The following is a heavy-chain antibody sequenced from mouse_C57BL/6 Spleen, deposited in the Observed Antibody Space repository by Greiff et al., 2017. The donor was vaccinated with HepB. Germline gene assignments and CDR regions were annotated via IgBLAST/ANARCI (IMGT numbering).Heavy chain of an antibody. J-gene: IGHJ1*03. D-gene: IGHD1-1*01. CDR1: GYTFTDYN. CDR3: ARTFITTVVEGNFDV. CDR2: INPNNGGT. Sequence: EVQLVESGPELVKPGASVKIPCKASGYTFTDYNMDWVKQSHGKSLEWIGDINPNNGGTIYNQKFKGKATLTVDKSSSTAYMELRSLTSEDTAVYYCARTFITTVVEGNFDVWGTGTTVTVSS. V-gene: IGHV1-18*01.